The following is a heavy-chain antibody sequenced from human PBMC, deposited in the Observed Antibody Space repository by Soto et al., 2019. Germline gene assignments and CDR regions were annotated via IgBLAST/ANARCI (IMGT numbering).Heavy chain of an antibody. CDR3: AKNKEVGASGWGANFDS. CDR1: GFTFSSYA. J-gene: IGHJ4*02. V-gene: IGHV3-23*01. D-gene: IGHD1-26*01. Sequence: EVQLLESGGGLVHPGGSLRLSGAASGFTFSSYAMSWVRQSPGKGLQWVSAISGSFGTTYYADSVKGRFTISRDNLKNPLDLQMNSLRAEDTAIYYCAKNKEVGASGWGANFDSWGQGDLVIVSS. CDR2: ISGSFGTT.